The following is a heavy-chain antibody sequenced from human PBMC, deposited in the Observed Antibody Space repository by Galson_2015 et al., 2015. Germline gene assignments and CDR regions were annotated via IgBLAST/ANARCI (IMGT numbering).Heavy chain of an antibody. J-gene: IGHJ3*02. D-gene: IGHD1-26*01. V-gene: IGHV1-2*06. CDR3: ARWTDFVGAFHI. CDR1: GYKFTAYY. CDR2: INPHSGGT. Sequence: SVKVSCKASGYKFTAYYIDWVRQAPGQGLEWVGRINPHSGGTNFAQSFQARVVMTRDTSINTAYMELNRLTSDDTAVYYCARWTDFVGAFHIWGQGTMVTVSS.